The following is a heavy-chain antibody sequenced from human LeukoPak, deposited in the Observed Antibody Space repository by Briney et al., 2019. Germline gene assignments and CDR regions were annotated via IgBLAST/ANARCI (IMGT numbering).Heavy chain of an antibody. Sequence: SETLSLTCTVSGGSISGHYWSWIRQTPGKGLEWIGHIHDSENTNCNPSLKSRVTISVDTSKNQFSLKVTSVAAADTAVYFCARDYGYYGSGTLNWFDPWGQGTLVTVSS. J-gene: IGHJ5*02. D-gene: IGHD3-10*01. CDR3: ARDYGYYGSGTLNWFDP. V-gene: IGHV4-59*11. CDR1: GGSISGHY. CDR2: IHDSENT.